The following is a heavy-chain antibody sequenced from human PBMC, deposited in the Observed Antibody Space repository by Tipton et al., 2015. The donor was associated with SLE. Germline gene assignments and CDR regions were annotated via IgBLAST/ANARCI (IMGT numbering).Heavy chain of an antibody. V-gene: IGHV4-4*07. D-gene: IGHD3/OR15-3a*01. CDR3: ARAMAWTGDPLHFDY. Sequence: TLSLTCTVSGGSISSYYWSWIRQPAGGGLEWIGRIYTNENTNYNPPLKSRVTMSVDTSKNHFSLKLISVTAADTAVYYCARAMAWTGDPLHFDYWGQGSLVTVSS. CDR2: IYTNENT. J-gene: IGHJ4*02. CDR1: GGSISSYY.